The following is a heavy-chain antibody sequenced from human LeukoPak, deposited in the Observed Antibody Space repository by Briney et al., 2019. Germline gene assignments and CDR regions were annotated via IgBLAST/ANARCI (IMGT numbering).Heavy chain of an antibody. CDR2: INHSGST. CDR1: GGSFSGYY. CDR3: ARRSIAARLFDY. J-gene: IGHJ4*02. D-gene: IGHD6-6*01. V-gene: IGHV4-34*01. Sequence: SETLSLTCAVYGGSFSGYYWSWIRQPPRKGLEWIGEINHSGSTNYNPSLKSRVTISVDTSKNQFSLRLSSVTAADTAVYYCARRSIAARLFDYWGQGTLVTVSS.